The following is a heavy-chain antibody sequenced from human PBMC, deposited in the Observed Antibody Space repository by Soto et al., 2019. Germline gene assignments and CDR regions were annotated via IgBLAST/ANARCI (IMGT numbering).Heavy chain of an antibody. CDR3: ARDGDVGITGTPFDY. J-gene: IGHJ4*02. V-gene: IGHV3-11*06. Sequence: GGSLRLSCAASGFTFSDYYMSWIRQAPGKGLEWVSYISSSSSYTNYADSVKGRFTISRDNAKNSLYLQMNSLRAEDTAVYYCARDGDVGITGTPFDYWGQGTLVTVSS. D-gene: IGHD1-20*01. CDR1: GFTFSDYY. CDR2: ISSSSSYT.